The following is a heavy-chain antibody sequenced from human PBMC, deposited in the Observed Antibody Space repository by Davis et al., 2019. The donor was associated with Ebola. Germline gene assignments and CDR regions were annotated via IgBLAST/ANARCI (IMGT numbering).Heavy chain of an antibody. D-gene: IGHD6-6*01. CDR1: GFSVSSNY. J-gene: IGHJ4*02. V-gene: IGHV3-53*01. CDR2: IYSGVTA. CDR3: AKPTQSSSGVGRYFDY. Sequence: GESLKISCAASGFSVSSNYMSWVRQAPGKGLEWVSVIYSGVTANYADSVKGRFTISRDNSKNTLYLQMNSLRAEDTAVYYCAKPTQSSSGVGRYFDYWGQGTLVTVSS.